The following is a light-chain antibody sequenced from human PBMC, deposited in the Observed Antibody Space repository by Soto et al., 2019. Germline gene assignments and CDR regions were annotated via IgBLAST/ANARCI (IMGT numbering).Light chain of an antibody. J-gene: IGKJ2*01. V-gene: IGKV3-15*01. CDR1: QSVSSN. Sequence: EIVMTQSPDTLSVSPGERATLSCRASQSVSSNLAWYQQKPGQAPRLLIYGASTRATGIPARFSGSGSATEFTLTISSLQSEDFAVYYCQQYNNWPPYTFGQGTKVDIK. CDR3: QQYNNWPPYT. CDR2: GAS.